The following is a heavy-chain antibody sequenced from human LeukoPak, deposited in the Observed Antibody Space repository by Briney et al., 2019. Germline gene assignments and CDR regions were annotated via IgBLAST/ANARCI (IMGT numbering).Heavy chain of an antibody. CDR3: ARIPPRAYYYGMDV. J-gene: IGHJ6*02. CDR1: GVSISSYY. V-gene: IGHV4-59*12. Sequence: SETLSLTCSVSGVSISSYYWTWIRQPPGKGLEWIGYLFYSGSPNYNASLTSRVTISVDTSKNQFSLKLSSVTAADTAVYYCARIPPRAYYYGMDVWGQGTTVTVSS. CDR2: LFYSGSP.